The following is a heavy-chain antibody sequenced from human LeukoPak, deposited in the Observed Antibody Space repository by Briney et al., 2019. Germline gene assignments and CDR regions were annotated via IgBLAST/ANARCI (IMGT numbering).Heavy chain of an antibody. V-gene: IGHV3-48*02. Sequence: GGSLRLSCAASGFTFSSYSMKWVRQAPGKGLEWVSYISSSSSTIYYADSVKGRFTISRDNAKNSLYLQMNSLRDDDTAVYYCARDYTAYYGMDVWGQGTTVAVSS. CDR3: ARDYTAYYGMDV. CDR1: GFTFSSYS. D-gene: IGHD3-16*01. CDR2: ISSSSSTI. J-gene: IGHJ6*02.